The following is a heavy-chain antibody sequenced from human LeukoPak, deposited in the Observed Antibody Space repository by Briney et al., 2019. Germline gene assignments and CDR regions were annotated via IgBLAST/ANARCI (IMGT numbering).Heavy chain of an antibody. J-gene: IGHJ4*02. D-gene: IGHD3-10*01. CDR2: IWYDGSNK. CDR3: ARGGHRQKEF. CDR1: GFTFSSYG. V-gene: IGHV3-33*01. Sequence: GGSLRLSCAASGFTFSSYGMHWVRQAPGKGLEWVAVIWYDGSNKYYADSVKGRFTISRDNAKNSLYLQMSSLRAEDTAVYYCARGGHRQKEFWGQGTLVTVSS.